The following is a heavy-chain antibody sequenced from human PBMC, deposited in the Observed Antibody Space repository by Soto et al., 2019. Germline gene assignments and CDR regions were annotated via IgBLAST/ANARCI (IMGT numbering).Heavy chain of an antibody. D-gene: IGHD4-17*01. Sequence: EVQLVESGGGLVKLGGSLRLSCAASGFTVSSHSMNWVRQAPGKGLEWVSSISSTSSFIYYTDSVKGRFTISRDNAKNSLYLQMNSLRAEDTAVYYCARGDSVTTVTTIDYWGQGSLVTVSS. CDR3: ARGDSVTTVTTIDY. V-gene: IGHV3-21*02. CDR1: GFTVSSHS. CDR2: ISSTSSFI. J-gene: IGHJ4*02.